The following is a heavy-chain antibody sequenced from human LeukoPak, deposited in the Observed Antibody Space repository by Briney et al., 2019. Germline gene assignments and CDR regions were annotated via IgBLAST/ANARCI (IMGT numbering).Heavy chain of an antibody. CDR1: GFTFKNYA. D-gene: IGHD1-1*01. CDR3: GRDWKLDY. J-gene: IGHJ4*02. V-gene: IGHV3-23*01. CDR2: IGDTNGDT. Sequence: PGGSLRLSCAASGFTFKNYAMSWVRQAPGKGXEWVSAIGDTNGDTKFADSVKGRFTISRDNSRNTLYLHLNSLRVEDTAIYYCGRDWKLDYWGQGTLVTVSS.